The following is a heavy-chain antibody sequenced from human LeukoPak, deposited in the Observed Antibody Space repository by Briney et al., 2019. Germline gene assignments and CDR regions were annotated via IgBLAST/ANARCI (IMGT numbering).Heavy chain of an antibody. V-gene: IGHV1-18*01. CDR2: ISAYNGNT. Sequence: ASVKVSCKASGYTFTSYGISWVRQAPGQGLEWMRWISAYNGNTNYAQKLQGRVTMTTDTSTSTAYMELRSLRSDDTAVYYCARDAITIFGVVPSDYWGQGTLVTVSS. J-gene: IGHJ4*02. CDR1: GYTFTSYG. D-gene: IGHD3-3*01. CDR3: ARDAITIFGVVPSDY.